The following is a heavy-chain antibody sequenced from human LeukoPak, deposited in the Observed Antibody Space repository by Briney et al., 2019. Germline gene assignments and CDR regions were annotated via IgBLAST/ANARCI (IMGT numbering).Heavy chain of an antibody. CDR1: GGSINNYY. J-gene: IGHJ3*02. D-gene: IGHD3-22*01. V-gene: IGHV4-4*07. Sequence: SETLSLTCTVSGGSINNYYWSWIRQPAGKGLEWIGLIYSSGSTSFNPSLKSRVTISVDKSKNQFSLKLSSVTAADTAVYYCARAVGSDYYDSSGYFFAGHGFDIWGQGTMVTVSS. CDR2: IYSSGST. CDR3: ARAVGSDYYDSSGYFFAGHGFDI.